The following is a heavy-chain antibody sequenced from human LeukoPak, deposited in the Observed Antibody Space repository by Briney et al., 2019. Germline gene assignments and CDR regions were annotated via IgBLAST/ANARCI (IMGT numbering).Heavy chain of an antibody. CDR2: TYTSGST. J-gene: IGHJ4*02. CDR1: GGSISSGSYY. D-gene: IGHD2-15*01. V-gene: IGHV4-61*02. Sequence: SETLSLTCTVSGGSISSGSYYWRWIRQAAGKGLEWIGRTYTSGSTNYNPSLKSRVTISVDTSKNQFSLKLSSVTAADTAVYYCARHCSGGSCPLGLDYWGQGTLVTVSS. CDR3: ARHCSGGSCPLGLDY.